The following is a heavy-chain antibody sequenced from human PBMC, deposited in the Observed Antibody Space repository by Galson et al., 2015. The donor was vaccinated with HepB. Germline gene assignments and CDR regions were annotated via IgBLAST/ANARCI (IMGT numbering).Heavy chain of an antibody. V-gene: IGHV1-69*04. Sequence: SVKVSCKASGGTFSSYTISWVRQAPGQGLEWMGRIIPILGIANYVQKFQGRVTITADKSTSTAYMELSSLRSEDTAVYYCARERGEYSSGWSNFDYWGQGTLVTVSS. J-gene: IGHJ4*02. CDR3: ARERGEYSSGWSNFDY. CDR1: GGTFSSYT. D-gene: IGHD6-19*01. CDR2: IIPILGIA.